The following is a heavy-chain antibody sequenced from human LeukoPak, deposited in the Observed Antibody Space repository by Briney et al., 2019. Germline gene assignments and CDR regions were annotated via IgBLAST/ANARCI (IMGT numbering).Heavy chain of an antibody. V-gene: IGHV3-9*01. CDR2: ISWNSGSI. D-gene: IGHD6-19*01. CDR3: GGGSGWSHEF. CDR1: GFTFDDYA. J-gene: IGHJ4*02. Sequence: GRSLRLSCAASGFTFDDYAMHWVRRAPGKGLEWVSGISWNSGSIGYADSVKGRFTISRDNAKNSLYLQMNSLRVEDTAVYYCGGGSGWSHEFWGQGALVTVSS.